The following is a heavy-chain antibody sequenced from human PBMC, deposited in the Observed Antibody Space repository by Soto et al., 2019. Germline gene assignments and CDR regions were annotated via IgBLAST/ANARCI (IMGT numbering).Heavy chain of an antibody. V-gene: IGHV1-69*01. D-gene: IGHD3-22*01. CDR1: GGTFSSYA. CDR3: ASSPYYYDSSGYYYGGSGY. CDR2: IIPIFGTA. J-gene: IGHJ4*02. Sequence: QVQLVQSGAEVKKPGSSVKVSCKASGGTFSSYAISWVRQAPGQGLEWMGGIIPIFGTANYAQKFQGRVTITADESTSTAYMELSSLRSEDTAVYSCASSPYYYDSSGYYYGGSGYWGQGTLVTVSS.